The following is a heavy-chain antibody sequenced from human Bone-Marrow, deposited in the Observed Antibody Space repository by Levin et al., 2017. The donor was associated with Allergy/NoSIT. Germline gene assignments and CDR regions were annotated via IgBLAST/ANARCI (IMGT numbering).Heavy chain of an antibody. V-gene: IGHV4-59*08. CDR1: GGSISSYY. Sequence: PSETLSLTCTVSGGSISSYYWSWIRQPPGKGLEWIGYIYYSGSTNYNPSLKSRVTISVDTSKNQFSLKLSSVTAADTAVYYCARQPPEWGSGGIDYWGQGTLVTVSS. D-gene: IGHD6-19*01. CDR3: ARQPPEWGSGGIDY. J-gene: IGHJ4*02. CDR2: IYYSGST.